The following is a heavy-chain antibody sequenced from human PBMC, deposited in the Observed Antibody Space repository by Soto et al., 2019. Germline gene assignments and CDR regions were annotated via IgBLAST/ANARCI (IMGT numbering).Heavy chain of an antibody. CDR2: FDPESGEA. Sequence: ASVKVSCKVSGYTLIELSMHWVRQAPGKVLEWMARFDPESGEAIYAQKFQGRVTMTEDTSTDTAYMELSSLRSEDTAVYYCATDHQWLGDYYYGMDVWGQGTTVTVS. V-gene: IGHV1-24*01. CDR3: ATDHQWLGDYYYGMDV. D-gene: IGHD6-19*01. J-gene: IGHJ6*02. CDR1: GYTLIELS.